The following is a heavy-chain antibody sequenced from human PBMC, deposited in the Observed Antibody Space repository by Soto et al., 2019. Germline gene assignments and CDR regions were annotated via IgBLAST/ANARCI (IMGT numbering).Heavy chain of an antibody. CDR1: GGSISSGGYS. V-gene: IGHV4-30-2*02. J-gene: IGHJ4*02. CDR3: ARDNGYSYGFDY. Sequence: PSETLSLTCAVSGGSISSGGYSWSWIRQPPGKGLEWIGYIYHSGSTYYNPSLKSRVTISVDTSISTAYMGLSRLRSNDTAVYYCARDNGYSYGFDYWGQGTLVPVSS. CDR2: IYHSGST. D-gene: IGHD5-18*01.